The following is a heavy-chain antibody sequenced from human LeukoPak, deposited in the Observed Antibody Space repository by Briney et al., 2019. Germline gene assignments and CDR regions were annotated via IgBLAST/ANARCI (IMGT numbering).Heavy chain of an antibody. D-gene: IGHD3-10*01. J-gene: IGHJ4*02. CDR1: GDSVSNGNYY. Sequence: KPSETLSLTCTVSGDSVSNGNYYWSWLRQPPGKALEWIGYIYYTGKTYYNPSLEGRVTILVDTSRNHFSVKLSSVTAADTAVYYCARPQNYYGSGDYWSQGALVTVSS. CDR3: ARPQNYYGSGDY. V-gene: IGHV4-61*03. CDR2: IYYTGKT.